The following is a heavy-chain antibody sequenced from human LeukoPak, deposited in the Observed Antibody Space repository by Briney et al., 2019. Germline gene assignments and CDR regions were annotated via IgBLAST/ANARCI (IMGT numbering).Heavy chain of an antibody. CDR2: IRASGAAT. Sequence: GGSLRLSCAASGFSFSSSVMAWVRQAPGQGLEWVTAIRASGAATYYADSVKGRFFISRDNSKNTVSLQLYSLRADDTAVYYCASNKSGSYCFDYWGQGTLVTVSS. J-gene: IGHJ4*02. V-gene: IGHV3-23*01. D-gene: IGHD1-26*01. CDR3: ASNKSGSYCFDY. CDR1: GFSFSSSV.